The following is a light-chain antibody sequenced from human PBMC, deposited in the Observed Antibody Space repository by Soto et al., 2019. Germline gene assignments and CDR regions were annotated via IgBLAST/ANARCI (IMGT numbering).Light chain of an antibody. V-gene: IGLV2-14*01. CDR1: SSDVGGYNY. Sequence: QSALTQPASVSGSPGQSITISCTGTSSDVGGYNYVSWYQQHPGKAPKLMIYEVSNRPSGISNRFSGSTSGNTASLTISGLQAEDETDYFCSLYSSNGSLIFGPGTKVTVL. CDR2: EVS. CDR3: SLYSSNGSLI. J-gene: IGLJ1*01.